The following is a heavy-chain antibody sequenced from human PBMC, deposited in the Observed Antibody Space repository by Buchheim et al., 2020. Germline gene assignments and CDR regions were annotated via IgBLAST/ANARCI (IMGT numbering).Heavy chain of an antibody. J-gene: IGHJ4*02. CDR2: IYYSGCT. D-gene: IGHD6-13*01. CDR1: GGSISSYY. CDR3: ARVSAAGIFDY. V-gene: IGHV4-59*01. Sequence: QVQLQESGPGLVKPSETLSLTCTVSGGSISSYYWSWIRQPPGKGLEWIGYIYYSGCTNYNPSLKSRVTISVDTSKNQFSLKLSSVTAADTAVYYCARVSAAGIFDYWGQGTL.